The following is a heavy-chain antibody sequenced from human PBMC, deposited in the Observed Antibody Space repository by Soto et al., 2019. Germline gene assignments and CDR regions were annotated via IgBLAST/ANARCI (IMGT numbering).Heavy chain of an antibody. J-gene: IGHJ6*02. D-gene: IGHD2-2*01. Sequence: SVKVSCKTSRGTFSSYAISWVRQAPGQGLEWMGGIIPIFDTANYAQKFQGRVTITADESTSTAYMELSSLRSEDTAVYYCARHDCISTSCYYYYYYSMGVWGQGTTVTVSS. CDR3: ARHDCISTSCYYYYYYSMGV. CDR2: IIPIFDTA. CDR1: RGTFSSYA. V-gene: IGHV1-69*13.